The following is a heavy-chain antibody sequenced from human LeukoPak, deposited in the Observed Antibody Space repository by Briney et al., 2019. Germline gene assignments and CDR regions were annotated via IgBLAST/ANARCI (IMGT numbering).Heavy chain of an antibody. D-gene: IGHD3-22*01. J-gene: IGHJ5*02. CDR1: GGTFSSYA. CDR3: ATSYTNRAYYYDSSGPVAGSWFDP. CDR2: IIPILGIA. Sequence: ASVKVSCKASGGTFSSYAISWVRQAPGQGLEWMGRIIPILGIANYAQKFQGRVTITADKSTSTAYMELSSLRSEDTAVYYCATSYTNRAYYYDSSGPVAGSWFDPWGQGTLVTVSS. V-gene: IGHV1-69*04.